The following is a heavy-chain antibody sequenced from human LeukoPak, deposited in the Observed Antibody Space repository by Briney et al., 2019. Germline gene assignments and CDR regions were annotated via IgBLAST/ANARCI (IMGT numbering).Heavy chain of an antibody. Sequence: PGRSLRLSCAASGFTFSSYGMHWVRQAPGKGLEWVAVIWYDGSNKYYADSVKGRFTISRDNSKNTLYLQMNSLRAEDTAVYYCARGYDTTGYFSYWGQGTLVTVSS. V-gene: IGHV3-33*01. CDR2: IWYDGSNK. CDR1: GFTFSSYG. J-gene: IGHJ4*02. CDR3: ARGYDTTGYFSY. D-gene: IGHD3-22*01.